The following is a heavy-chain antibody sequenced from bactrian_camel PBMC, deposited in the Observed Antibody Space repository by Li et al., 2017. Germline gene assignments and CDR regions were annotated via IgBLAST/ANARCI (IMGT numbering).Heavy chain of an antibody. Sequence: DVQLVESGGGSVQAGGSLRPSCAASGYSVSTGYMAWFRQVPGKERERVATIYAGSGPPSAADSVKERFTMSRDSATHTIFLQMNSLKPEDTAVYYCAADPSVPYGGSCPIIWGVVNERNYWGRGTQVTVS. CDR1: GYSVSTGY. CDR2: IYAGSGPP. CDR3: AADPSVPYGGSCPIIWGVVNERNY. V-gene: IGHV3S31*01. D-gene: IGHD6*01. J-gene: IGHJ4*01.